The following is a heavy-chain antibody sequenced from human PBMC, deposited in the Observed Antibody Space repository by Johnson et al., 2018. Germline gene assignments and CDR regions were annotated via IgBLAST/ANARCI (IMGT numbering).Heavy chain of an antibody. CDR1: GYTFTSYY. J-gene: IGHJ3*02. V-gene: IGHV1-46*01. D-gene: IGHD3-22*01. CDR3: ARGGGYYDSSGSDAFDI. CDR2: IIPSTGTT. Sequence: QVQLVQSGAEVKKPGASVKVSCKASGYTFTSYYIQWVRQAPGQGLEWMGIIIPSTGTTAYAQKFQGRVTMTRDTSTSTVYMELGSLRSEDTAVYYCARGGGYYDSSGSDAFDIWGQVTMVTVSS.